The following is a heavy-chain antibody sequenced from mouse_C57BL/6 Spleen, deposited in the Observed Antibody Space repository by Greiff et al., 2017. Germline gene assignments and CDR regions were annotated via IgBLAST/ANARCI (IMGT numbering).Heavy chain of an antibody. CDR2: ISSGSSTI. CDR3: ARPIDYGSSPFDY. Sequence: EVQLVESGGGLVKPGGSLKLSCAASGFTFSDYGMHWVRQAPEKGLEWVAYISSGSSTIYYADTVKGRFTISRDNAKNTLFLQMTSLRSEDTAMYYCARPIDYGSSPFDYWGQGTTLTVSS. J-gene: IGHJ2*01. V-gene: IGHV5-17*01. D-gene: IGHD1-1*01. CDR1: GFTFSDYG.